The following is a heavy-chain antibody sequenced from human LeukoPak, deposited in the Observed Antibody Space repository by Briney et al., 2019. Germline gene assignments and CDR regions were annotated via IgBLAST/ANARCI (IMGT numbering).Heavy chain of an antibody. CDR3: AKRMTTVTTKIDYYYYGMDV. CDR1: GFSFSSYA. CDR2: ISGGGGST. V-gene: IGHV3-23*01. Sequence: GASLRLSCAASGFSFSSYAMTWVRQAPGKGLEWVSAISGGGGSTYFADSVKGRFTIARDNSKNTLYLQMTSLRAEDTAVYYCAKRMTTVTTKIDYYYYGMDVWGQGTTVTVSS. J-gene: IGHJ6*02. D-gene: IGHD4-17*01.